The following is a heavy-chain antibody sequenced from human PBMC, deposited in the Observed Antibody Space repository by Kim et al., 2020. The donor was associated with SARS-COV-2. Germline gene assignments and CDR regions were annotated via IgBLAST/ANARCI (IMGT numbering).Heavy chain of an antibody. CDR3: ARDSSGFDY. D-gene: IGHD6-19*01. Sequence: SYIYYADSGKGRFTISRDNAKNSLYLQMNSLRAEDTAVYYCARDSSGFDYWGQGTLVTVSS. J-gene: IGHJ4*02. CDR2: SYI. V-gene: IGHV3-21*01.